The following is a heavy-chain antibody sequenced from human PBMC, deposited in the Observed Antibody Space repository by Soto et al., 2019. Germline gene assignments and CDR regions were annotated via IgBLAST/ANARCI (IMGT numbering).Heavy chain of an antibody. CDR3: ARDSRALLGFGELYTYGMDV. J-gene: IGHJ6*02. D-gene: IGHD3-10*01. V-gene: IGHV1-46*02. CDR2: INPSGGST. CDR1: RDAKKSRY. Sequence: SSEESRDAKKSRYRRWVQQEKEQGLEWMGIINPSGGSTTYAQKFQGRVTMTRDTSTSKVYMELSSLRSEDTAVYYCARDSRALLGFGELYTYGMDVWGHGTTVTVSS.